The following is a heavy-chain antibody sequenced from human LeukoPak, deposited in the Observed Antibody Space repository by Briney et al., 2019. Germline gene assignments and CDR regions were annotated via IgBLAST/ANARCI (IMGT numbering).Heavy chain of an antibody. Sequence: PGGSLRLSCAASGFTFSSYEMNWVRQAPGKGLEWVSYISSSGSTIYYADSVKGRFTISRDNAKNSLYLQMNSLRAEDTAVYYCARFGTPGAVVVVAASYFDYWGQGTLVTVSS. CDR3: ARFGTPGAVVVVAASYFDY. V-gene: IGHV3-48*03. CDR2: ISSSGSTI. J-gene: IGHJ4*02. CDR1: GFTFSSYE. D-gene: IGHD2-15*01.